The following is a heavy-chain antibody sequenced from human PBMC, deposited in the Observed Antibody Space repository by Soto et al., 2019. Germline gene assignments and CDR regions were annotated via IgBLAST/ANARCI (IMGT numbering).Heavy chain of an antibody. V-gene: IGHV4-38-2*02. D-gene: IGHD1-26*01. J-gene: IGHJ5*02. Sequence: PSETLSLTCGVSGYSISSGYYWSWIRQPPGKGLEWIGSIYQGGDTYYNPSLNSPVTISVDTSNNHFSLRLDSVTAADTAVYYCARDMHAGFTHYFDPWGQGTLVTVSS. CDR2: IYQGGDT. CDR1: GYSISSGYY. CDR3: ARDMHAGFTHYFDP.